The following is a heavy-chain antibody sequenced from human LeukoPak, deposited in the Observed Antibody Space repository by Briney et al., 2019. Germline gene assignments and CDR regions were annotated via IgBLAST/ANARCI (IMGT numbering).Heavy chain of an antibody. CDR3: ARAVGATAFDI. CDR2: ISSSSSSTI. CDR1: GFTFSSYS. Sequence: GGSLRLSCAASGFTFSSYSMNWVRQAPGKGLEWVSYISSSSSSTIYYADSVKGRFTISRDNAKNSLYLQMNSLRAEDTAVYYCARAVGATAFDIWGQGIMVTVSS. D-gene: IGHD1-26*01. V-gene: IGHV3-48*04. J-gene: IGHJ3*02.